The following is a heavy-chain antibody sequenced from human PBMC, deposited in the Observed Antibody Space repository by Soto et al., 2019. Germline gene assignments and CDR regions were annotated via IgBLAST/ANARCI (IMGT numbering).Heavy chain of an antibody. J-gene: IGHJ4*02. Sequence: SETLSLTCTVSGGSISSYYWSWIRQPPGKGLEWNGYIYYSGSTNYNPSLKSRVTISVDTSKNQFSLKLSSVTAADTAVYYCARAYSGSYDYWGQGTLVTVSS. CDR2: IYYSGST. CDR1: GGSISSYY. V-gene: IGHV4-59*01. D-gene: IGHD1-26*01. CDR3: ARAYSGSYDY.